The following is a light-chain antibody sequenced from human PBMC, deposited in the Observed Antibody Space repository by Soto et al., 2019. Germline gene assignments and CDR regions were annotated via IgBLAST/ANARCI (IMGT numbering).Light chain of an antibody. CDR1: SSDVGGHKY. J-gene: IGLJ2*01. Sequence: QSALTQPRSVSGSPGQSVTISCTGTSSDVGGHKYVSWYQQHPGKVPNLIIYDVSERPSGVPDRFSGSKSGNTASLSISGLQAEDEADYYCCSYAGSYTVLFGGGTKLTVL. CDR3: CSYAGSYTVL. V-gene: IGLV2-11*01. CDR2: DVS.